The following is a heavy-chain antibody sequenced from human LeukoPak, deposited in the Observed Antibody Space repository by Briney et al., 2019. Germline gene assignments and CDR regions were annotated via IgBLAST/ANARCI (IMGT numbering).Heavy chain of an antibody. CDR1: GGSFSGYY. V-gene: IGHV4-34*01. D-gene: IGHD5/OR15-5a*01. J-gene: IGHJ5*02. CDR3: ARSTYPDNWFDP. CDR2: INHSGST. Sequence: SETLSLTCAVYGGSFSGYYWSWIRQPPGKGLEWIGEINHSGSTNYNPSLKSRVTISVDTSKNQFSLKLSSVTAADTAVYYCARSTYPDNWFDPWGQGTLVTVSS.